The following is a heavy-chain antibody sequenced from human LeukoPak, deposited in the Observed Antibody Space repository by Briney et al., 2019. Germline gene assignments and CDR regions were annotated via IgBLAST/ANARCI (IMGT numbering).Heavy chain of an antibody. D-gene: IGHD6-6*01. CDR1: GFTFSSYG. CDR3: ANSAERSSIAARLGY. V-gene: IGHV3-30*02. J-gene: IGHJ4*02. CDR2: IRYDGSNK. Sequence: PGGSLRLSCAASGFTFSSYGMHWVRQAPGKGLEWVAFIRYDGSNKYYADSVKGRFTISRDNSKNTLYLQMNSLRAEDTAVYYCANSAERSSIAARLGYWGQGTLVTVSS.